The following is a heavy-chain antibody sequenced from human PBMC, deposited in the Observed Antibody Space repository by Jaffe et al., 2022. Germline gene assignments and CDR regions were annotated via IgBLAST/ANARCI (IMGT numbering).Heavy chain of an antibody. Sequence: QVQLVESGGGVVQPGGSLRLSCAASGFTFSSYGMHWVRQAPGKGLEWVAFIRYDGSNKYYADSVKGRFTISRDNSKNTLYLQMNSLRAEDTAVYYCAKDIGDDFWSGSAFDYWGQGTLVTVSS. V-gene: IGHV3-30*02. CDR2: IRYDGSNK. D-gene: IGHD3-3*01. CDR1: GFTFSSYG. CDR3: AKDIGDDFWSGSAFDY. J-gene: IGHJ4*02.